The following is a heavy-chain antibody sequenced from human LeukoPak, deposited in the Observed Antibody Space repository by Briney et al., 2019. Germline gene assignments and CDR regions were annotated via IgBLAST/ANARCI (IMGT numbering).Heavy chain of an antibody. Sequence: GGSLRLSCAASGFTFSSYAMSWVRQAPGKGLEWVSAISGSGGSTYYADSVKGRFTISRDNSKKMVYVQMNSLRAENTAVYYCAKSLYGGCDYWGQGIQVTVSS. CDR3: AKSLYGGCDY. J-gene: IGHJ4*02. V-gene: IGHV3-23*01. CDR2: ISGSGGST. CDR1: GFTFSSYA. D-gene: IGHD4-23*01.